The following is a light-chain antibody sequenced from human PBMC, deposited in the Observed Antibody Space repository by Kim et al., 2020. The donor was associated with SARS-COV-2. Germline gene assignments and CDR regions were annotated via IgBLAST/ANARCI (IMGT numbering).Light chain of an antibody. CDR1: SSDVGGYNY. V-gene: IGLV2-14*03. CDR2: DVS. CDR3: SSYTSSSTPWV. J-gene: IGLJ1*01. Sequence: QSITISCTGTSSDVGGYNYVSWYQQHPGKAPKLMIYDVSNRPSGVSNRFSGSKSGNTASLTISGLQAEDEADYYCSSYTSSSTPWVFGTGTKVTVL.